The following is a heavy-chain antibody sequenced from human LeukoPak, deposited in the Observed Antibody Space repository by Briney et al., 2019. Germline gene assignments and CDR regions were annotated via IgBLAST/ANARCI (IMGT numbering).Heavy chain of an antibody. Sequence: ASVKVSCKASGYTFTSYGISWVRQAPGQGLEWMGWISAYNGNTNYAQKLQGRVTMTTDTSTSTACMELRSLRSDDTAVYYCARDYTYYYGSGSLDYWGQGTLVAVSS. D-gene: IGHD3-10*01. CDR2: ISAYNGNT. V-gene: IGHV1-18*01. CDR3: ARDYTYYYGSGSLDY. CDR1: GYTFTSYG. J-gene: IGHJ4*02.